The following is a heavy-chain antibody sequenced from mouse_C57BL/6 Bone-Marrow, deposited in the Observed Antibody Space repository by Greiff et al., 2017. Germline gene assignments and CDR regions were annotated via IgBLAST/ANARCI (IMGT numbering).Heavy chain of an antibody. V-gene: IGHV5-2*01. CDR3: ARRRVTRYYYAMDY. CDR2: INSDGGST. Sequence: EVKLQESGGGLVQPGESLKLSCESNEYEFPSHDMSWVRKTPEKRLELVAAINSDGGSTYYPDTMERRFIISRDNTKKTLYLQMSSLRSEDTALYYCARRRVTRYYYAMDYWGQGTSVTVSS. CDR1: EYEFPSHD. J-gene: IGHJ4*01. D-gene: IGHD2-5*01.